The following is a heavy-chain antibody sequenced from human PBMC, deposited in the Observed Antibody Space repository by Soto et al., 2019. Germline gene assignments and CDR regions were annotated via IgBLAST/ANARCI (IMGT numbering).Heavy chain of an antibody. V-gene: IGHV3-30*04. CDR2: ISYDGSNK. CDR3: ARNTGSRDYFDY. Sequence: GGSLRLSCAASGFTFSSSAMHWVRQAPGKGLEWVAVISYDGSNKYYADSVKGRFTISRDNSKNTLYLQMNSLRAEDTAVYYCARNTGSRDYFDYWGQGTLVTVSS. CDR1: GFTFSSSA. J-gene: IGHJ4*02. D-gene: IGHD4-17*01.